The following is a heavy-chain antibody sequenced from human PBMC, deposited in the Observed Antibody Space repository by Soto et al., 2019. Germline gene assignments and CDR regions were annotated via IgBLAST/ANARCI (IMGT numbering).Heavy chain of an antibody. J-gene: IGHJ4*02. V-gene: IGHV4-61*08. Sequence: SETLSLTCTVSGGSSSSGGNYWSWIRQHPGKGLEWIGYIYYSGTTNYNPSLKSRVTISVDTSENQFSLNLNSVTAADTAVYYCARRGQFSEGFFDYWGQGALLTVSS. CDR3: ARRGQFSEGFFDY. CDR2: IYYSGTT. D-gene: IGHD3-3*01. CDR1: GGSSSSGGNY.